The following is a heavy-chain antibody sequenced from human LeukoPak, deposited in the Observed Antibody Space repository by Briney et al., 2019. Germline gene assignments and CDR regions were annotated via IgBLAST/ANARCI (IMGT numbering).Heavy chain of an antibody. CDR1: GFTFTHSW. CDR2: IKQDGSEK. V-gene: IGHV3-7*01. D-gene: IGHD6-6*01. Sequence: PGGSLRLSCAASGFTFTHSWMSWVRQAPGKGQEWVANIKQDGSEKYYVDSVEGRFTISRDNAKNSVSLQMNSLRGEDTAVYYCVRALGSSSADYWGQGTLVTVSS. CDR3: VRALGSSSADY. J-gene: IGHJ4*02.